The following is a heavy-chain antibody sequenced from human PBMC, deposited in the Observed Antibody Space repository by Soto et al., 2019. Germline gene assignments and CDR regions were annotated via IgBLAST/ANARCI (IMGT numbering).Heavy chain of an antibody. CDR3: ARGVRVPVVADQYYFDY. CDR2: INAGNGDT. CDR1: GYSFTSYA. V-gene: IGHV1-3*01. J-gene: IGHJ4*02. Sequence: ASVKVSCKASGYSFTSYAMHWVRQAPGQRLEWMGWINAGNGDTNYAQKFQGRVTITADESTSTAYMELSSLRSEDTAVYYCARGVRVPVVADQYYFDYWGQGTLVTVSS. D-gene: IGHD2-15*01.